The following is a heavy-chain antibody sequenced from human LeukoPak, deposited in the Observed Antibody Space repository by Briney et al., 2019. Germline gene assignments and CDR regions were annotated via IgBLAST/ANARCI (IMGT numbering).Heavy chain of an antibody. CDR3: ARGGGDSSSSLDY. CDR2: IIPILGIA. V-gene: IGHV1-69*04. CDR1: GGTFSSYA. D-gene: IGHD6-6*01. J-gene: IGHJ4*02. Sequence: SVKVSCKASGGTFSSYAISWVRQAPGQGLEWMGRIIPILGIANYAQKFQGRVTITTDESTSTAYMELSSLRSEDTAVYYCARGGGDSSSSLDYWGQGTLVTVSS.